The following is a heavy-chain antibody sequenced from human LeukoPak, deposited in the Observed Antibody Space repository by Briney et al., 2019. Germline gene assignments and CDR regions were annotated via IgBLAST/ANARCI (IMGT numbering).Heavy chain of an antibody. J-gene: IGHJ3*02. CDR3: ARVVDTMVRGVRGDAFDI. Sequence: PGGSLRLSCAASGFTFSSYWMHWVRQAPGKGLVWVSRINTDGSSTSYADSVKGRFTISRDNAKNTLYLQMNSLRAEDTAVYYCARVVDTMVRGVRGDAFDIWGQGTMVTVSS. D-gene: IGHD3-10*01. CDR1: GFTFSSYW. V-gene: IGHV3-74*01. CDR2: INTDGSST.